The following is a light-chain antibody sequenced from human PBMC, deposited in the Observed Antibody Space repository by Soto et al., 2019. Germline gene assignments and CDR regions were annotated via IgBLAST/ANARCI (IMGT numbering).Light chain of an antibody. CDR3: QLYDSSPGT. CDR1: QSVSSSY. Sequence: EIVLTQSPGTLSLSPGERATLSCRASQSVSSSYLAWYQQKPGQAPRLLIYGASVRATGIPDRFSGSGSGTDFTLTISRLEPEDFAVFYCQLYDSSPGTFGQGTKVDVK. J-gene: IGKJ1*01. CDR2: GAS. V-gene: IGKV3-20*01.